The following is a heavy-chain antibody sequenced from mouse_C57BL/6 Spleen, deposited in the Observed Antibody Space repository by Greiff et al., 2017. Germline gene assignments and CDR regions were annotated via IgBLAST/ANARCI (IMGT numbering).Heavy chain of an antibody. CDR2: ISDGGSYT. J-gene: IGHJ2*01. Sequence: EVQGVESGGGLVKPGGSLKLSCAASGFTFSSYAMSWVRQTPEKRLEWVATISDGGSYTYYPDNVKGRFTISRDNAKNNLYLQMSHLKSEDTAMYYCARGLLGFDYWGQGTTLTVSS. V-gene: IGHV5-4*01. CDR1: GFTFSSYA. CDR3: ARGLLGFDY. D-gene: IGHD2-10*01.